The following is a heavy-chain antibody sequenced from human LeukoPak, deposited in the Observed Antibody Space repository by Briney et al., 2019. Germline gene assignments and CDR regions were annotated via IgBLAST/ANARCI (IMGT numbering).Heavy chain of an antibody. V-gene: IGHV4-4*09. CDR1: GGSISSYY. Sequence: PSETLSLTCTASGGSISSYYWSWIRQPPGKGLEWIGYIYTSGSTNYNPSLKSRVTISVDTSKNQFSLKLSSVTAADTAVYYCARLGRGDWFDPWGQGTLVTVSS. D-gene: IGHD4-17*01. CDR2: IYTSGST. CDR3: ARLGRGDWFDP. J-gene: IGHJ5*02.